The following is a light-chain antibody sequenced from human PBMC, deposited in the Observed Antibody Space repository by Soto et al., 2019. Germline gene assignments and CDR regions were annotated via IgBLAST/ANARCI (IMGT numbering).Light chain of an antibody. J-gene: IGKJ1*01. V-gene: IGKV4-1*01. CDR3: QQYYSNPRT. Sequence: DIVMTQSPDSLPVSLGERATINCKSSQSVLYTSNNKNYLAWYQQKPGQSPKLLIYWASTRESGVPDRFSGSGSGTDFTLTISSLQAEDVAVYYCQQYYSNPRTFGQGTKVDTK. CDR2: WAS. CDR1: QSVLYTSNNKNY.